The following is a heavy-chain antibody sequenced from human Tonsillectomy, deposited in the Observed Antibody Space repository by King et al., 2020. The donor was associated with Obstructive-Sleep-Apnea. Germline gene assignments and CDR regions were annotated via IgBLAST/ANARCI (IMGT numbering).Heavy chain of an antibody. Sequence: TLKESGPTLVKPTQTLTLTCTFSGFSLSTSGVGVGWIRQPPGKALEWLALIYWDDDKRYSPSLKSRLTITKDTSKNPVVLTMTNMDPVDTATYYCARIDYDFWSGMLYFDYWGQGTLVTVSS. CDR1: GFSLSTSGVG. D-gene: IGHD3-3*01. J-gene: IGHJ4*02. V-gene: IGHV2-5*02. CDR2: IYWDDDK. CDR3: ARIDYDFWSGMLYFDY.